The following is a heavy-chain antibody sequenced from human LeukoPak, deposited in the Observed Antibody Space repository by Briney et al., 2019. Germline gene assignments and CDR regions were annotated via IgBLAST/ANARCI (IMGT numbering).Heavy chain of an antibody. Sequence: GSLRLSCAASGFTFSNYSMNWVRQAPGKGLEGVSSISFSGSYIYYADSLRGRITISRDNTKNSLYLQMNSLRAEDTAVYYCARRATTERGHSYGLDYWGQGTLVTVSS. CDR3: ARRATTERGHSYGLDY. D-gene: IGHD5-18*01. CDR1: GFTFSNYS. CDR2: ISFSGSYI. V-gene: IGHV3-21*01. J-gene: IGHJ4*01.